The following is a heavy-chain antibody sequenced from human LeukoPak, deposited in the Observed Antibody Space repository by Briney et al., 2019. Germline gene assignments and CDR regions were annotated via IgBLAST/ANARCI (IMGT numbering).Heavy chain of an antibody. J-gene: IGHJ4*02. V-gene: IGHV4-39*01. CDR2: IYYSGST. CDR1: GGSISSSSYY. D-gene: IGHD2-2*01. Sequence: SGTLSLTCTVSGGSISSSSYYWGWIRQPPGKGLEWIGSIYYSGSTYYNPSLKSRVTISVDTSKNQFSLKLSSVTAADTAVYYCARQSTSGEYCSSTSCYFPPGPFDYWGQGTLVTVSS. CDR3: ARQSTSGEYCSSTSCYFPPGPFDY.